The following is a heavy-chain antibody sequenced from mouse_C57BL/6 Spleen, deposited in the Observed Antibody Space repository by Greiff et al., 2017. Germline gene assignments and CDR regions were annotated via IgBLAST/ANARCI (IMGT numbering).Heavy chain of an antibody. CDR3: ARVTTGGWYFDV. Sequence: QVQLKQSGPELVKPGASVKISCKASGYAFSSSWMNWVKQRPGKGLEWIGRIYPGDGDTNYNGKFKGKATLTADKSSSTAYMQLSSLTSEDSAVYFCARVTTGGWYFDVWGTGTTVTVSS. CDR1: GYAFSSSW. D-gene: IGHD1-1*01. CDR2: IYPGDGDT. V-gene: IGHV1-82*01. J-gene: IGHJ1*03.